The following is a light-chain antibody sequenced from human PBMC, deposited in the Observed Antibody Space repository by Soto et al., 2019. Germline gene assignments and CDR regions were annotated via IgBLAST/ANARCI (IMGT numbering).Light chain of an antibody. CDR3: AAWDDSLNGHV. CDR1: SSNIGSNT. V-gene: IGLV1-44*01. CDR2: SNN. J-gene: IGLJ1*01. Sequence: QSVLTQPPSASGTPGQRVTISCSGNSSNIGSNTVNWYQQLPGTAPKLLIYSNNQRPSGVPDRFSGSKSGTSASLAISGLQSEDEADYYCAAWDDSLNGHVFGTGTKLTVL.